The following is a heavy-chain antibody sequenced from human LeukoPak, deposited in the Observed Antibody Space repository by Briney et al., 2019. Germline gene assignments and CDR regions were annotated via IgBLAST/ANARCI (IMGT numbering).Heavy chain of an antibody. CDR2: IYYSGST. CDR3: ARDSSSRYGSGRLKFDP. J-gene: IGHJ5*02. CDR1: GGSISSYY. Sequence: SETLSLTCTVSGGSISSYYWSWIRQPPGKGLEWIGYIYYSGSTNYNPSLKSRVTISVDTSKNQFSLKLSSVTAVDTAVYYCARDSSSRYGSGRLKFDPWGQGTLVTVSS. D-gene: IGHD3-10*01. V-gene: IGHV4-59*01.